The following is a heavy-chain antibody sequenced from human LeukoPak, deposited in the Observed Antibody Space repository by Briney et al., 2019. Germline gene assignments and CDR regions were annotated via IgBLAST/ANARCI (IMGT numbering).Heavy chain of an antibody. CDR3: ARGLQETLAWLKALSAFDI. V-gene: IGHV1-18*01. CDR1: GYTFTSYG. J-gene: IGHJ3*02. CDR2: ISAYNGNT. D-gene: IGHD5-24*01. Sequence: ASVKVSCKASGYTFTSYGISWVRQAPGQGLEWMGWISAYNGNTNYAQKLQGRVTMSTDTSTSTVYMELRSLRSDDTAVYYCARGLQETLAWLKALSAFDIWGQGTMVTVSS.